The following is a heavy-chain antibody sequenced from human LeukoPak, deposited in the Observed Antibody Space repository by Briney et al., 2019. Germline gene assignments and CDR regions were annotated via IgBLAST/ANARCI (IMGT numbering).Heavy chain of an antibody. CDR1: GGSFSGYY. CDR2: INLSGST. J-gene: IGHJ6*03. CDR3: ARGGSDFWGGYYRHYYMDV. D-gene: IGHD3-3*01. Sequence: PSETLSLTCAVYGGSFSGYYWSWIRQPPGKGLEWIGEINLSGSTNYNPSLKSRVTISVDTSKNQFSLKLSSVTAADTAVYYCARGGSDFWGGYYRHYYMDVWGKGTTVTVSS. V-gene: IGHV4-34*01.